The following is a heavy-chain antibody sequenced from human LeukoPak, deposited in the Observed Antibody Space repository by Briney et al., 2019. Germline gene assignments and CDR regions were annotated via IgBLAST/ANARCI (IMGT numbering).Heavy chain of an antibody. Sequence: GRSLRLSCSAAGFTFSTYAMSWVRQAPGKGLEWVLSITGSGDGTYYADFVKGRFTISRDNSKNTLYLQMNSLRAEDTAVYYCAKGGSSGYYLFDYWGQGTLVTVSS. CDR1: GFTFSTYA. J-gene: IGHJ4*02. D-gene: IGHD6-19*01. CDR3: AKGGSSGYYLFDY. V-gene: IGHV3-23*01. CDR2: ITGSGDGT.